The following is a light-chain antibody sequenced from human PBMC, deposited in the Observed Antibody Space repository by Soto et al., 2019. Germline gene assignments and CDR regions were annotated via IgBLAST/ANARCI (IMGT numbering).Light chain of an antibody. CDR1: SSNIGSNT. Sequence: QSVLTQPPSASGTPGQRVTISCSGSSSNIGSNTVNWYQQLPGTAPKLLIYSNNQRPSGVPDRFSGSKSGTSASLAISGLQSEDEADYCCAAWDDSLNGPSVFGTGTKVTVL. J-gene: IGLJ1*01. CDR3: AAWDDSLNGPSV. CDR2: SNN. V-gene: IGLV1-44*01.